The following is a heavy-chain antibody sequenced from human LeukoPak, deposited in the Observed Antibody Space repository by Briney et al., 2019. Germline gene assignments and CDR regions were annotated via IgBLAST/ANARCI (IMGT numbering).Heavy chain of an antibody. Sequence: SETLSLTCTVSGGSISSYYWSWIRQPAGKGLEWIGRIYTSGSTNYHPSLKSRVTISVDTSKNQFSLKLSSVTAADTAVYYCARDHFYFDSKCYSYYFDYWGQGTLVTVSS. V-gene: IGHV4-4*07. CDR1: GGSISSYY. CDR3: ARDHFYFDSKCYSYYFDY. J-gene: IGHJ4*02. CDR2: IYTSGST. D-gene: IGHD3-22*01.